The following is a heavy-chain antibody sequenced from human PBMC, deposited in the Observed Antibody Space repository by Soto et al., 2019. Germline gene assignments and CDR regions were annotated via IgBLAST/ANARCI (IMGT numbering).Heavy chain of an antibody. CDR3: ASTLVMTTVTTDYYYYMDV. D-gene: IGHD4-4*01. CDR2: IYYSGST. V-gene: IGHV4-59*01. J-gene: IGHJ6*03. CDR1: GGSISSYY. Sequence: PSETLSLTCTVSGGSISSYYWSWIRQPPGKGLEWIGYIYYSGSTNYNPSLKSRVTISVDTSKNQFSLKLSSVTAADTAVYYCASTLVMTTVTTDYYYYMDVWGKGTTVTVSS.